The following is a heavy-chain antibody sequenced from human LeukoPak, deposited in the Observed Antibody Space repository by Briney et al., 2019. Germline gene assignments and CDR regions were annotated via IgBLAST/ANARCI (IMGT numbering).Heavy chain of an antibody. CDR2: IKQDGSEK. Sequence: GGSLRLSCAASGFTFSSYWMSWVRQAPGKGLEWVANIKQDGSEKKYVASVKGRFTISRDNAKNSLYLQMNSLRAEDTAVYYCAKGGITMVRGVIDWGQGTLVTVSS. CDR1: GFTFSSYW. J-gene: IGHJ4*02. CDR3: AKGGITMVRGVID. V-gene: IGHV3-7*03. D-gene: IGHD3-10*01.